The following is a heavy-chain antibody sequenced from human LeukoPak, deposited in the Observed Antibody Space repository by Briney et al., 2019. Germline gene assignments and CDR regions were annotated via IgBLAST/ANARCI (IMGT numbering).Heavy chain of an antibody. CDR2: INHSGST. CDR1: GGSFSGYC. CDR3: ARGGDFLAYGGKGKNWFDP. D-gene: IGHD4-17*01. J-gene: IGHJ5*02. Sequence: SETLSLTCAVYGGSFSGYCWSWIRQPPGKGLEWIGEINHSGSTNYNPSLKSRVTISVDTSKNQFSLKLSSVTAADTAVYYCARGGDFLAYGGKGKNWFDPWGQGTLVTVSS. V-gene: IGHV4-34*01.